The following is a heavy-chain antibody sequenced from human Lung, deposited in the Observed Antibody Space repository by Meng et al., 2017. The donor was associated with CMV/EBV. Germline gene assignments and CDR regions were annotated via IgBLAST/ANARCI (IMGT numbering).Heavy chain of an antibody. J-gene: IGHJ4*02. Sequence: SETLSLXXTVSPGSISSYYWSWIRQPPGKGLEWIGYVSDSGNTNYNPSLKSRVTISIDTSKNQFSLRLKSVTAADTAVYYCSSRRGGWPYFDFWGQGTLVTVSS. CDR3: SSRRGGWPYFDF. CDR2: VSDSGNT. D-gene: IGHD6-19*01. V-gene: IGHV4-59*01. CDR1: PGSISSYY.